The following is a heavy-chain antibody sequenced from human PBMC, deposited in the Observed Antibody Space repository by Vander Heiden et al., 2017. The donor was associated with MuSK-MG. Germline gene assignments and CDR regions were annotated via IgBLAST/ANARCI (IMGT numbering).Heavy chain of an antibody. CDR1: GGSFSGYY. D-gene: IGHD6-19*01. CDR3: ARGIAVAGKGYRGYYMDV. J-gene: IGHJ6*03. Sequence: QVQLQQWGAGLLKPSETLSPTCAVYGGSFSGYYWSWIRQPPGKGLEWIGEINHSGSTNYNPSLKSRVTISVDTSKNQFSLKLSSVTAADTAVYYCARGIAVAGKGYRGYYMDVWGKGTTVTVSS. V-gene: IGHV4-34*01. CDR2: INHSGST.